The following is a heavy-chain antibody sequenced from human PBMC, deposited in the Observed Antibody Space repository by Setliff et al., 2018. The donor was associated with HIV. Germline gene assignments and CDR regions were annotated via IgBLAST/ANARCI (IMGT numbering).Heavy chain of an antibody. Sequence: PSETLSLTCTVSGGSISGSYYYWGWIRQPPGKGLEWIGSIYYSGSTYYNPSLKSRVTISEDTSKNQFSLKMRSVTAADTAVYYCATSPAGEILGSRPFYFDYWGQGTLVTVSS. CDR3: ATSPAGEILGSRPFYFDY. J-gene: IGHJ4*02. V-gene: IGHV4-39*07. CDR1: GGSISGSYYY. D-gene: IGHD3-10*01. CDR2: IYYSGST.